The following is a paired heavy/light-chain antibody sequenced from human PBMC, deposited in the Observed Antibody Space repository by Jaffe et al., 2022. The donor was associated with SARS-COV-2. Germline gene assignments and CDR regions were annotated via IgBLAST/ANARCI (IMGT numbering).Light chain of an antibody. J-gene: IGLJ3*02. V-gene: IGLV1-40*01. CDR2: GNF. Sequence: QSVLTQPPSVSGAPGQRVTISCTGSSSNIGAGYDVHWYQQLPGAAPRLLVYGNFKRPSGVADRFSGSTSGTSASLAISGLQAEDEADYYCQTFDNSLGGWLFGGGTKLTVL. CDR3: QTFDNSLGGWL. CDR1: SSNIGAGYD.
Heavy chain of an antibody. CDR2: IKSKSDDGTT. J-gene: IGHJ2*01. CDR3: AVTRGYFSSWPHWYFDL. V-gene: IGHV3-15*01. CDR1: GFTFGDAW. Sequence: EVQLVESGGGLVKPGGSLRLSCAASGFTFGDAWMSWVRQAPGRGLEWLGRIKSKSDDGTTDYAAPVKGRFTISRDDSENTVDLQMKSLRADDTAVYYCAVTRGYFSSWPHWYFDLWGRGSLVTVSS. D-gene: IGHD6-13*01.